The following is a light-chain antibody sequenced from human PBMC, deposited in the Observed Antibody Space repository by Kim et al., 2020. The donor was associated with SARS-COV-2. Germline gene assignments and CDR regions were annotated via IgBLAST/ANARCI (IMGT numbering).Light chain of an antibody. V-gene: IGKV1-17*01. CDR3: LQHSTYPIT. Sequence: ASLGEIATVTCRASQDIRNDLGWYQQNPGRAPKRLIYGASSLQSGVPSRFSGSGSGTEFTLTISSVQPEDFATYFCLQHSTYPITFGQGTRLEIK. J-gene: IGKJ5*01. CDR1: QDIRND. CDR2: GAS.